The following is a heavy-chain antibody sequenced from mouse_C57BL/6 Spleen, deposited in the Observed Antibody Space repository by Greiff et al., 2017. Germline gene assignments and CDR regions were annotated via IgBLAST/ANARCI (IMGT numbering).Heavy chain of an antibody. CDR2: IDPETGGT. V-gene: IGHV1-15*01. D-gene: IGHD2-5*01. Sequence: VKLMESGAELVRPGASVTLSCKASGYTFTDYEMHWVKQTPVHGLEWIGAIDPETGGTAYNQKFKGKAILTADKSSSTAYMELRSLTSEDSAVYYGTRTYSNVCAMDYWGQGTSVTVSS. J-gene: IGHJ4*01. CDR3: TRTYSNVCAMDY. CDR1: GYTFTDYE.